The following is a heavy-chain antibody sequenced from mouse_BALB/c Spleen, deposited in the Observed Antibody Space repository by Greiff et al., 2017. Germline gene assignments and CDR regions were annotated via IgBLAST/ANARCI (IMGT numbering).Heavy chain of an antibody. J-gene: IGHJ1*01. CDR2: NWWNDDK. CDR1: GFSLSTSGMS. D-gene: IGHD1-2*01. V-gene: IGHV8-8*01. CDR3: ARIITTGFDV. Sequence: QVTLKVSGPGILQPSQTLSLTCSFSGFSLSTSGMSVGWIRQPSGKGLEWLAHNWWNDDKYYNPALKSRLTISKDTSNNQVFLKIASVVTADTATYYCARIITTGFDVWGAGTTVTVSS.